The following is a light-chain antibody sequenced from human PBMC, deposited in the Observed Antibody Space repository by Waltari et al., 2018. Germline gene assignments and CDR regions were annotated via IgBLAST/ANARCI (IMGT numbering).Light chain of an antibody. CDR3: QQYDNLPLT. Sequence: DTQMTQSPSSLSASVGDRVTITCQSSQDISHFLNWYQQKTGTAPKLLITDASTLQTGVPPRFSGGRSGTQFTFTVNGLQPEDVATYFCQQYDNLPLTFGGGTKVEI. V-gene: IGKV1-33*01. CDR1: QDISHF. CDR2: DAS. J-gene: IGKJ4*01.